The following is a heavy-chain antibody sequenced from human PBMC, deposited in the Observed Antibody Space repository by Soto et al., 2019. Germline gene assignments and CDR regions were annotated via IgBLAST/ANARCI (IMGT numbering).Heavy chain of an antibody. CDR3: AKHTSGLSTIY. V-gene: IGHV4-4*07. J-gene: IGHJ4*02. Sequence: SETLSLTCTVPGGSISSYHWSWIRQSAGKGLEWIGRIYTSGSTHYNPSLKSRVTVSIDTSKNQFFLTVNSVTAADTAVYYCAKHTSGLSTIYWGQGTLVTVSS. CDR1: GGSISSYH. CDR2: IYTSGST. D-gene: IGHD3-16*02.